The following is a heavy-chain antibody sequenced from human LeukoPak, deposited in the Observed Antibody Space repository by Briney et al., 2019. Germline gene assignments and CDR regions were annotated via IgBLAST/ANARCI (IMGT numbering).Heavy chain of an antibody. CDR1: GFTFSNYW. Sequence: GGSLRLSCAASGFTFSNYWMHWVRQTPGKGLVWVARIDSDGTTATYADSVKGRFTISRDNSKNTLYLQMNSLRAEDTAVYYCAREMTGYYFDYWGQGTLVTVSS. V-gene: IGHV3-74*01. CDR2: IDSDGTTA. J-gene: IGHJ4*02. CDR3: AREMTGYYFDY.